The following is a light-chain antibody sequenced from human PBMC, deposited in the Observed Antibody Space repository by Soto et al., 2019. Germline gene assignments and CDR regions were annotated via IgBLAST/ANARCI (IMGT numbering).Light chain of an antibody. J-gene: IGLJ2*01. Sequence: QSALTQPPSASGSPGQSVIISCTGTSSDVGGYNYVSWYQQHPGKAPKLIIYEVTKRPSGVPYSFSGSKSGNTSSLTVSRLQTEDEDDYYCSSYGGFNNVLFGGGTKLTV. V-gene: IGLV2-8*01. CDR1: SSDVGGYNY. CDR2: EVT. CDR3: SSYGGFNNVL.